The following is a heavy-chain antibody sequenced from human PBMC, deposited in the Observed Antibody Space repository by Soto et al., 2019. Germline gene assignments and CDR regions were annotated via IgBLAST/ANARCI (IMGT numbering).Heavy chain of an antibody. J-gene: IGHJ4*02. CDR1: GFSLSTSGVG. CDR2: IYWNDDK. CDR3: ARTGYSSSWYQSAIDY. V-gene: IGHV2-5*01. D-gene: IGHD6-13*01. Sequence: SGPTLVNPTQTLTLTCTFSGFSLSTSGVGVGWIRQPPGKALEWLAPIYWNDDKRYSPSLKSRLTITKDTSKNQVVLTMTNMDPVDTATYYCARTGYSSSWYQSAIDYWGQGTLVTVSS.